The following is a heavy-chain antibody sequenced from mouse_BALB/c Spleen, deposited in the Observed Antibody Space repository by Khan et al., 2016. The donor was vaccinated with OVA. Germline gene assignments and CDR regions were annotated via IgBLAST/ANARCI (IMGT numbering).Heavy chain of an antibody. CDR1: GYSITSDYA. V-gene: IGHV3-2*02. J-gene: IGHJ2*01. CDR3: ARVHGGDFDY. CDR2: ISYSGNT. Sequence: VQLKQSGPGLVKPPQSLSLTCTVTGYSITSDYAWNWIRQFPGNKLEWLGYISYSGNTKYNPSLKSRISVTRDTSKNQFFLQLNSVTTEDTATYYCARVHGGDFDYWGQGTTLTVSS.